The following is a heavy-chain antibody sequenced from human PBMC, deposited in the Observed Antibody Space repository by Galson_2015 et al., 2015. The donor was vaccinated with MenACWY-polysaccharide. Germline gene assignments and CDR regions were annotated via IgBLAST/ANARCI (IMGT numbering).Heavy chain of an antibody. CDR1: GFTFKNYW. Sequence: SLRLSCAVSGFTFKNYWMSWVRQAPGKGLEWVANIKKDGSEKYCVDSVKGRFTISRDNARNSLYLQMNGLRGEDTAVYYCARGHYGMDVWGRGTTVTVS. CDR2: IKKDGSEK. CDR3: ARGHYGMDV. V-gene: IGHV3-7*01. J-gene: IGHJ6*02.